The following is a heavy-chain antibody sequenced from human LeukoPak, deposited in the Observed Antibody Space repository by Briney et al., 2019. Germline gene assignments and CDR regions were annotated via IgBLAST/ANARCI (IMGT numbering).Heavy chain of an antibody. D-gene: IGHD6-19*01. V-gene: IGHV3-9*01. J-gene: IGHJ4*02. CDR2: ITWNGDAK. CDR1: GFTFDNYA. Sequence: PGGSLRLSCAVSGFTFDNYAMHWVRQSPGKGLEWVSGITWNGDAKGYADSVKGRFTISRDNARNSLYLQMNSLRPEDTAFYYCTTNPPGIAVAGNGYFAFWGQGTLVTVSS. CDR3: TTNPPGIAVAGNGYFAF.